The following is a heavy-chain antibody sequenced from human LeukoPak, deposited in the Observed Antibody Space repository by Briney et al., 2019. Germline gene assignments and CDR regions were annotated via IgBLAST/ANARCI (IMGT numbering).Heavy chain of an antibody. V-gene: IGHV4-39*01. J-gene: IGHJ4*02. CDR1: GGSIRSSSYY. CDR3: ARGARYGDCETPFDY. Sequence: PSETLSLTCTVSGGSIRSSSYYWGWIRQPPGKGLEWIGSIYYSGSTYYNPSLKSRVTISVDTSKNQFSLKLSSVTAADTAVYYCARGARYGDCETPFDYWGQGTLVTVSS. CDR2: IYYSGST. D-gene: IGHD4-17*01.